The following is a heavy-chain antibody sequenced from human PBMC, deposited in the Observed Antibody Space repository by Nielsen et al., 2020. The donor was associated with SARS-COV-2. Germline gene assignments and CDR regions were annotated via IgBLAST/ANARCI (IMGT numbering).Heavy chain of an antibody. D-gene: IGHD3-10*01. CDR3: ARGGITMGWFDP. CDR2: MNPNSGNT. CDR1: GYTFTSYD. Sequence: ASVKVSCKASGYTFTSYDINWVRQATGQGLEWMGWMNPNSGNTGYAQKFQGRVTMTRNTSISTAYMELSSLRSEDMAVYYCARGGITMGWFDPWGQGTLVTVSS. J-gene: IGHJ5*02. V-gene: IGHV1-8*01.